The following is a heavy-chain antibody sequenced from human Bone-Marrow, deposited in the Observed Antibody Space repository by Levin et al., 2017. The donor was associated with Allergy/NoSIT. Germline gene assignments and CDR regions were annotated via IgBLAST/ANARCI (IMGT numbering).Heavy chain of an antibody. J-gene: IGHJ4*02. CDR1: GFTFSDHY. V-gene: IGHV3-72*01. CDR2: TRDRAHSYTT. CDR3: ARVDSTASYSLAY. Sequence: GESLKISCAASGFTFSDHYMDWVRQAPGKGLEWVGRTRDRAHSYTTEYAASVRGRFSISRDDSENSLYLQMNSLTTEDTAVYYCARVDSTASYSLAYWGQGTLVTVSS. D-gene: IGHD3-22*01.